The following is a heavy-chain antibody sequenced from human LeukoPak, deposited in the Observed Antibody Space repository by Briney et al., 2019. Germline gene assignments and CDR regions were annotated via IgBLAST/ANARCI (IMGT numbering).Heavy chain of an antibody. J-gene: IGHJ4*02. Sequence: PGGSLRLSCAASGFTFSDYHMSWIRQAPGKGLEWVSYISSSSSYTNYADSVNGRFTISRDNAKNSLYLQMNSLRAEDTAVYYCARDPLPYCSGSGGSCYHYFDYWGQGTLVTVSS. CDR3: ARDPLPYCSGSGGSCYHYFDY. CDR1: GFTFSDYH. V-gene: IGHV3-11*05. CDR2: ISSSSSYT. D-gene: IGHD2-15*01.